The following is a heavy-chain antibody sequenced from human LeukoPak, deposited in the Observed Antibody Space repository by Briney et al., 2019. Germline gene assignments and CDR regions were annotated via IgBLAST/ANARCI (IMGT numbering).Heavy chain of an antibody. CDR2: IRIKAYGGTT. CDR1: GFTFDDYA. J-gene: IGHJ4*02. Sequence: GRSLRLFCTTSGFTFDDYAMSWVRQAPGKGLEWVGFIRIKAYGGTTEYAASVKGRFTISRDDSKSIAYLQMNSLKTEDTAVYYCARDLSGYEVDYWGQGTLVTVSS. CDR3: ARDLSGYEVDY. V-gene: IGHV3-49*04. D-gene: IGHD5-12*01.